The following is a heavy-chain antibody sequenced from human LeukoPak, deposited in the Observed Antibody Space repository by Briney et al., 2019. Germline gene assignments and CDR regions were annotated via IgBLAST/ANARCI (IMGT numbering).Heavy chain of an antibody. J-gene: IGHJ4*02. D-gene: IGHD3-22*01. CDR1: GYTLTSYG. CDR3: ARDQTVTYYYDSSGY. CDR2: ISAYNGNT. Sequence: ASVKVSCKASGYTLTSYGISWVRQAPGQGLEWMGWISAYNGNTNYAQKLQGRVTMTTDTSTSTAYMELRSLRSDDTAVYYCARDQTVTYYYDSSGYWGQGTLVTVSS. V-gene: IGHV1-18*01.